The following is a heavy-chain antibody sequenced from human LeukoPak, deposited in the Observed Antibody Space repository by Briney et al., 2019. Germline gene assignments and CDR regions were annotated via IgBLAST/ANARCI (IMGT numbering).Heavy chain of an antibody. CDR3: ARGGYGAYCGGDCYSKFPFPDY. Sequence: PSETQSLTCTVSGGSISSYYWSWIRQPPGKGLEWIGYIYYSGSTNYNPSLKSRVTISVDTSKNQFSLKLSSVTAADTAVYYCARGGYGAYCGGDCYSKFPFPDYWGQGTLVTVSP. CDR1: GGSISSYY. V-gene: IGHV4-59*01. D-gene: IGHD2-21*02. J-gene: IGHJ4*02. CDR2: IYYSGST.